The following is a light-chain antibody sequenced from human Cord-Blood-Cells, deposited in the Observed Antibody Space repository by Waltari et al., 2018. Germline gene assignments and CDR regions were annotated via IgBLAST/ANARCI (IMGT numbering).Light chain of an antibody. Sequence: QSALTQPASVSGSPGQSITISCTGTSSDVGGYNYVSWYQQHPGKAPKLMIYDVSNRPSGFTKRFSSSKSVNTASLTISGLQAEDEADYYCSSYTSSSTWLFGGGTKLTVL. CDR1: SSDVGGYNY. CDR3: SSYTSSSTWL. V-gene: IGLV2-14*01. CDR2: DVS. J-gene: IGLJ3*02.